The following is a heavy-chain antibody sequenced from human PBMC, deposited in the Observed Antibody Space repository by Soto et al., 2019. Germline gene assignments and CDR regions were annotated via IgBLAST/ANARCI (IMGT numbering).Heavy chain of an antibody. V-gene: IGHV4-59*01. CDR3: ARIDGWFDP. CDR2: IYYSGST. J-gene: IGHJ5*02. Sequence: SETLSLTCTVSGSSISSYYWSWIRQPPGKGLEWIGYIYYSGSTNYNPSLKSRVTISVDTSKNQFSLKLSSVTAADTAVYYCARIDGWFDPWGQGTLVTVSS. CDR1: GSSISSYY.